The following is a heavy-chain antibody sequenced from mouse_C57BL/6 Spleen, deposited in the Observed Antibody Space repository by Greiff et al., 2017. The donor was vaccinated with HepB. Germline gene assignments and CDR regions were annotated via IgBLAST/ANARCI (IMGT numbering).Heavy chain of an antibody. J-gene: IGHJ2*01. CDR1: GYAFSSYW. D-gene: IGHD3-2*02. CDR3: ARWSSGYYFDY. V-gene: IGHV1-80*01. Sequence: VQLQESGAELVKPGASVKISCKASGYAFSSYWMNWVKQRPGKGIEWIGQIYPGDGDTNYNGKFKGKATLTADKSSSTAYMQLSSLTSEDSAVYFCARWSSGYYFDYWGQGTTLTVSS. CDR2: IYPGDGDT.